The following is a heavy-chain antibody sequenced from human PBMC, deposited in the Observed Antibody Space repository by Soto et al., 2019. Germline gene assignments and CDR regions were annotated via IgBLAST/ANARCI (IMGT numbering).Heavy chain of an antibody. CDR2: INPSGGST. J-gene: IGHJ6*02. CDR1: GYTFTSYY. CDR3: ASTIITIFGLVIEEHYYSYSGMDV. V-gene: IGHV1-46*01. Sequence: ASVKVSCKASGYTFTSYYMHWVQQAPGQGLEWMGIINPSGGSTSYAQKFQGRVTMTRDTSTSTVYMELSSLRSEDTAVYYCASTIITIFGLVIEEHYYSYSGMDVWGQGTTVTVS. D-gene: IGHD3-3*01.